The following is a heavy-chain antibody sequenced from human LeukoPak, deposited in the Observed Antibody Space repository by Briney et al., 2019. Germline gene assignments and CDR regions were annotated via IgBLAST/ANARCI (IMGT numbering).Heavy chain of an antibody. CDR2: IYTSGST. CDR3: ARGVIRITMIVVVTAYYFDY. CDR1: GGSISSYY. V-gene: IGHV4-4*07. Sequence: SETLSLTCTVSGGSISSYYWSWIRQPAGKGLEWIGRIYTSGSTNYNPSLKSRVTMSVDTSKNQFSLKLSSVTAADTAVYYCARGVIRITMIVVVTAYYFDYWGQGTLVTVSS. J-gene: IGHJ4*02. D-gene: IGHD3-22*01.